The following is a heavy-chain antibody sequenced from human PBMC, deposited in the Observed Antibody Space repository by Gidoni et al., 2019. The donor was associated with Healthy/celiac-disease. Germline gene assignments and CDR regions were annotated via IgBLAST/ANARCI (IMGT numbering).Heavy chain of an antibody. CDR2: ISWNSGSI. CDR1: GFPFDDYA. V-gene: IGHV3-9*01. J-gene: IGHJ4*02. CDR3: AKEMGYSSSPIDY. Sequence: EVQLVASGGGLVQPGRSLRLSCAASGFPFDDYAMHWVRQAPGKGLEWVSGISWNSGSIGYADSVKGRFTISRDNAKNSLYLQMNSLRAEDTALYYCAKEMGYSSSPIDYWGQGTLVTVSS. D-gene: IGHD6-6*01.